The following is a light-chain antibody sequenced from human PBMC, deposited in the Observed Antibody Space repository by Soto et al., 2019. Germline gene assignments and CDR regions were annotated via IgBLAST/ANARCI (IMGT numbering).Light chain of an antibody. Sequence: EVVLTQSPGTLSLSPGERATLSCRASQTVYINSLAWYQQKPGQPPRLLIYGASTRAAAIPDRFSGSGSGADFALSIDGLEPEDFAIYYWQQYGDSPLTFGPGTRVD. CDR1: QTVYINS. J-gene: IGKJ3*01. CDR3: QQYGDSPLT. CDR2: GAS. V-gene: IGKV3-20*01.